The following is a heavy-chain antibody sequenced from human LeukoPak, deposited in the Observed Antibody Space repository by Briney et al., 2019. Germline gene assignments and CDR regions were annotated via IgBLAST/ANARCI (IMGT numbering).Heavy chain of an antibody. J-gene: IGHJ4*02. V-gene: IGHV4-59*01. D-gene: IGHD5-24*01. Sequence: KPSETLSLTCTVSGDSISSYHWSWIRQPPGKGLEWIGYIYYSGSTNYNPSLKSRVTISVDTSKNQFSVKLSSVTAADTAVYYCATLNTDGWYFDNWGQGTLVTVSS. CDR3: ATLNTDGWYFDN. CDR2: IYYSGST. CDR1: GDSISSYH.